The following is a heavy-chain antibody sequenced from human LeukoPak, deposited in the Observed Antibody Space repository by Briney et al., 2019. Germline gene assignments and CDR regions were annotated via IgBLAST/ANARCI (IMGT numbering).Heavy chain of an antibody. CDR1: GYTLTDYH. CDR3: ARYPLGYSGYLKD. CDR2: INANNGGG. J-gene: IGHJ4*02. D-gene: IGHD5-12*01. Sequence: ASVKVSCKASGYTLTDYHMHWVRRAPGQGLEWLGWINANNGGGNYAQEFQGRITMTWDTSISTAYMELSRLRSDDTAVYYCARYPLGYSGYLKDWGQGTLVTVSS. V-gene: IGHV1-2*02.